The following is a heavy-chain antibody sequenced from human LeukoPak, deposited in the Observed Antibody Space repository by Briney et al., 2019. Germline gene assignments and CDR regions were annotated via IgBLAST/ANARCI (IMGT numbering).Heavy chain of an antibody. J-gene: IGHJ3*02. D-gene: IGHD1-26*01. CDR2: ISYDGSNK. CDR1: GFTFSSYG. V-gene: IGHV3-30*03. CDR3: ARGGSYAAFDI. Sequence: GGSLRLSCAASGFTFSSYGMHWVRQASGKGLEWVAVISYDGSNKYYADSVKGRFTISRDNSKNTLYLQMNSLRAEDTAVYYCARGGSYAAFDIWGQGTMVTVSS.